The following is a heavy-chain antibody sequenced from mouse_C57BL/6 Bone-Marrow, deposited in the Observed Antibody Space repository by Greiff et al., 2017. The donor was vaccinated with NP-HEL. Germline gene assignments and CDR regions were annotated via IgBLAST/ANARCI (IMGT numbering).Heavy chain of an antibody. Sequence: VQLQQPGAELVKPGASVKMSCKASGYTFTSYWITWVKQRPGQGLEWIGDIYPGSGSTTYNEKFKSKATLTVDTSSSTAYMQLSSLTSEDSAVYYCAVDSSGYVYFDYWGQGTTLTVSS. J-gene: IGHJ2*01. D-gene: IGHD3-2*02. CDR3: AVDSSGYVYFDY. CDR2: IYPGSGST. V-gene: IGHV1-55*01. CDR1: GYTFTSYW.